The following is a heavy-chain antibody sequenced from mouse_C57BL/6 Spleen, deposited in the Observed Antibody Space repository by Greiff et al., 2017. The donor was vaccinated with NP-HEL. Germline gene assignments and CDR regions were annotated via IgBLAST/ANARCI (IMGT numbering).Heavy chain of an antibody. CDR3: AGGYITRYFDV. Sequence: QVQLKESGAELVKPGASVKISCKASGYAFSSYWMNWVKQRPGKGLEWIGQIYPGDGDTNYNGKFKGKATLTADKSSSTAYMQLSSLTSEDSAVYFCAGGYITRYFDVWGTGTTVTVSS. J-gene: IGHJ1*03. V-gene: IGHV1-80*01. D-gene: IGHD1-1*01. CDR1: GYAFSSYW. CDR2: IYPGDGDT.